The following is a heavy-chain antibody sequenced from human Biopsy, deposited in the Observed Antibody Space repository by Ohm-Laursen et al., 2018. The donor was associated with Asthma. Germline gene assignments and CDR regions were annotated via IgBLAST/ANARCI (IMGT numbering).Heavy chain of an antibody. V-gene: IGHV1-69*01. Sequence: GSTVKVSCKSLRGTFTTYVIGWGRQAPGQGLEGMGGINSVFGTTTYPQKFQDRVTITADDSTSTVYMELGSLRSEDTAVYYCARKAGSCISRTCYSLDFWGQGTLVTVSS. J-gene: IGHJ4*02. D-gene: IGHD2-2*01. CDR2: INSVFGTT. CDR1: RGTFTTYV. CDR3: ARKAGSCISRTCYSLDF.